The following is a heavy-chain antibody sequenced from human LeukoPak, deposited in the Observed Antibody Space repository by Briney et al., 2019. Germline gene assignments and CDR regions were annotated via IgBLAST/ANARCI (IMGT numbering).Heavy chain of an antibody. D-gene: IGHD1-26*01. CDR2: IKSKTDGGTT. CDR3: TTVVGARNYYYGMDV. Sequence: GGSLRLSCAASGFTFSNAWMSWVRQAPGKGLEWVGRIKSKTDGGTTDNAAPVKGRFTISRDDSKNTLYLQMNSLKTEDTAVYYCTTVVGARNYYYGMDVWGQGTTVTVSS. V-gene: IGHV3-15*01. J-gene: IGHJ6*02. CDR1: GFTFSNAW.